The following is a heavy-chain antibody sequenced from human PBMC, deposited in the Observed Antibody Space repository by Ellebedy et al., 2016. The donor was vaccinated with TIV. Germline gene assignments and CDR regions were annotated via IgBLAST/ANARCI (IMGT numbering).Heavy chain of an antibody. CDR1: GFTFSNYW. V-gene: IGHV3-74*01. Sequence: PGGSLRLSCAASGFTFSNYWMHWVRQAPGKGLVWVSRINSDGSSTSYADSVKGRFTISRDNAKNTLYLQMNSLRAEDTAVYYCAREGYSSGLDYWGQGTLVTVSS. D-gene: IGHD6-19*01. J-gene: IGHJ4*02. CDR3: AREGYSSGLDY. CDR2: INSDGSST.